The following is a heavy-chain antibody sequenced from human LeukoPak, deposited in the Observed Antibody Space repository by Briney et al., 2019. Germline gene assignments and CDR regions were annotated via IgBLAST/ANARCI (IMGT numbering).Heavy chain of an antibody. J-gene: IGHJ3*02. Sequence: PGGSLRLSCAASGFTFGSYSMNWVRQAPGKGLEWVSSISTSSIYIYYADSVKGRFIISRDNAKTSLYLQMNSLRAEDTAVYYCARGRQNSGSYSDAFDIWGQGTMVTVSS. CDR1: GFTFGSYS. CDR3: ARGRQNSGSYSDAFDI. V-gene: IGHV3-21*01. D-gene: IGHD1-26*01. CDR2: ISTSSIYI.